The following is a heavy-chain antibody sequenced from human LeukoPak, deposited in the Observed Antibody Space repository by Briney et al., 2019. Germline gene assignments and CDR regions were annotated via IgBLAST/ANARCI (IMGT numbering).Heavy chain of an antibody. Sequence: GGSLRLSCAASGFTFSGYAMSWVRQAPGKGLEWVSAISGSGGSTYYADSVKGRFTISRDNSKNTLYLQMNSLRAEDTAVYYCAKAVGYCSSTSCYAPEDYYYGMDVWGKGTTVTVSS. J-gene: IGHJ6*04. CDR1: GFTFSGYA. D-gene: IGHD2-2*01. CDR2: ISGSGGST. V-gene: IGHV3-23*01. CDR3: AKAVGYCSSTSCYAPEDYYYGMDV.